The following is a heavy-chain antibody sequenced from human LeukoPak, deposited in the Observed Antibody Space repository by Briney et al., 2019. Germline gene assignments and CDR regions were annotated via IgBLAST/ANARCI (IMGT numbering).Heavy chain of an antibody. CDR1: GGSISSYY. J-gene: IGHJ4*02. V-gene: IGHV4-59*01. CDR2: IYYSGST. Sequence: SETLSLTCTVSGGSISSYYWNWIRQPPGKGLEWIGYIYYSGSTNYNPSLKSRVTISVDTSKNQFSLKLSSVTAADTAVYYCARAEDSSGYYLDYWGQGTLVTVSS. CDR3: ARAEDSSGYYLDY. D-gene: IGHD3-22*01.